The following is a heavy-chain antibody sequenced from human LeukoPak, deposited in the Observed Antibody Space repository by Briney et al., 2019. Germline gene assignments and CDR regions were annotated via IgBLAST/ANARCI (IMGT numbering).Heavy chain of an antibody. D-gene: IGHD5-24*01. V-gene: IGHV4-39*07. J-gene: IGHJ4*02. CDR1: GGSISSSSYY. Sequence: SETLSLTCTVPGGSISSSSYYWGWIRQPPGKGLEWIGSIYYSGSTNYNPSLKSRVTISVDTSKNQFSLKLSSVTAADTAVYYCARVWLQWYFDYWGQGTLVTVSS. CDR2: IYYSGST. CDR3: ARVWLQWYFDY.